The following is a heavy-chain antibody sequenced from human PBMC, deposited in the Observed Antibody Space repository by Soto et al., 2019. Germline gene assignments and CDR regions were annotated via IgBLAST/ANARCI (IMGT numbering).Heavy chain of an antibody. CDR1: GGTFSSYA. D-gene: IGHD6-13*01. J-gene: IGHJ3*02. CDR3: ASSIAAAGTRAFDI. Sequence: SVKVSCKASGGTFSSYAISWVRQAPGQGLEWMGGIIPIFGTANYAQNFQGRVTITADKSTSTAYMELSSLRSEDTAVYYCASSIAAAGTRAFDIWGQGTMVT. CDR2: IIPIFGTA. V-gene: IGHV1-69*06.